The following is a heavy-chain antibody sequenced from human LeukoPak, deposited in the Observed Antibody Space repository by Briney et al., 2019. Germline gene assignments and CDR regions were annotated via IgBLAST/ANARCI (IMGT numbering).Heavy chain of an antibody. V-gene: IGHV4-59*01. CDR1: GGSISSYY. J-gene: IGHJ5*02. CDR2: IYYSGST. D-gene: IGHD2-2*02. Sequence: SETLSLTCTVSGGSISSYYWSWIRQPPGKGLEWIGYIYYSGSTNYNPSLKSRVTISVDTSKNQFSLKLSSVTAADTAVYYCASLPYCSSTSCYTSNWFDPWGQGTLVTVSS. CDR3: ASLPYCSSTSCYTSNWFDP.